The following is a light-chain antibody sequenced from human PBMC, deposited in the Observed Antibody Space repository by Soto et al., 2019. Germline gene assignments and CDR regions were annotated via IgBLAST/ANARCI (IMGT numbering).Light chain of an antibody. V-gene: IGKV1-6*01. CDR1: QAIRNE. Sequence: IQMTQSPSSLSASVGDRLTITCRASQAIRNELAWYQQRPGKAPKLLIYAYSISQSDVPSRFRGSGSGTDFTLTISGLQPEDFATYYCLQDDNYPRTFGQGTRVE. CDR3: LQDDNYPRT. J-gene: IGKJ1*01. CDR2: AYS.